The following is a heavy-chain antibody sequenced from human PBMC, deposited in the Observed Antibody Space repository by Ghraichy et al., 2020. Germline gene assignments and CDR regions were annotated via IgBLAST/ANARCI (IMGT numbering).Heavy chain of an antibody. CDR1: GFTFSSYA. J-gene: IGHJ4*02. CDR3: AKGGAVVVVVAASFDY. D-gene: IGHD2-15*01. Sequence: GGSLRLSCAASGFTFSSYAMSWVRQAPGKGLEWVSAISGSGGSTYYADSVKGRFTISRDNSKNTLYLQMNSLRAEDTAVYYCAKGGAVVVVVAASFDYWGQATLVTVSS. V-gene: IGHV3-23*01. CDR2: ISGSGGST.